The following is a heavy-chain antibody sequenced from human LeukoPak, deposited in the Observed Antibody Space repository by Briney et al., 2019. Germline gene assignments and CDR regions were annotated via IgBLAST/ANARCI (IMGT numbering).Heavy chain of an antibody. D-gene: IGHD3-16*01. CDR2: ISSSGSTI. V-gene: IGHV3-48*03. CDR1: GLTFSSYE. CDR3: ASDWERGYFDY. J-gene: IGHJ4*02. Sequence: PGGSLRLSCAASGLTFSSYEMNWVRQAPGKGLEWVSYISSSGSTIYYADSVKGRFTISRDNAKNSLYLQMNSLRAEDTAVYYCASDWERGYFDYWGQGTLVTVSS.